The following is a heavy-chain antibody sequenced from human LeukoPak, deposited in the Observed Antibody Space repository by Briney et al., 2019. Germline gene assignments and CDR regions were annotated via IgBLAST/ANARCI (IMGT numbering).Heavy chain of an antibody. CDR3: ASRNGATYYFDY. D-gene: IGHD1-26*01. V-gene: IGHV4-34*01. Sequence: GSLRLSCAASGFTFSSLWMTWVRQPPGKGLEWIGEINHSGSTNYNPSLKSRVTISVDTSKNQFSLKLSSVTAADTAVYYCASRNGATYYFDYWGQGTLVTVSS. J-gene: IGHJ4*01. CDR1: GFTFSSLW. CDR2: INHSGST.